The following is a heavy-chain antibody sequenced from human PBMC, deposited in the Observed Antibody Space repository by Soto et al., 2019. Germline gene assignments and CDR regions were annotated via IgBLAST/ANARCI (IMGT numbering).Heavy chain of an antibody. V-gene: IGHV4-4*02. CDR1: GGSIISSNW. D-gene: IGHD3-9*01. Sequence: ATLSLTCAVSGGSIISSNWWDCVRQPPGKGLEWIGEIYHSGSTYYKPSLKSRVAMSVDTSKNQFSLKLTSATAADTAVYYCARRDWSGSTSHFYFDYWGQGVLVTVSS. CDR2: IYHSGST. CDR3: ARRDWSGSTSHFYFDY. J-gene: IGHJ4*02.